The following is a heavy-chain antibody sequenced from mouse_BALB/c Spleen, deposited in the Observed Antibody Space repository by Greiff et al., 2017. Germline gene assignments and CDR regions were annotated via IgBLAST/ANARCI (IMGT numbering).Heavy chain of an antibody. J-gene: IGHJ4*01. V-gene: IGHV1-39*01. CDR1: GYSFTDYI. CDR2: INPYYGST. Sequence: EVQLQQTGPELVKPGASVKISCKASGYSFTDYIMLWVKQSHGKSLEWIGNINPYYGSTSYNLKFKGKATLTVDKSSSTAYMQLNSLTSEDSAVYYCARGYGYDGPHYAMDYWGQGTSVTVSS. CDR3: ARGYGYDGPHYAMDY. D-gene: IGHD2-2*01.